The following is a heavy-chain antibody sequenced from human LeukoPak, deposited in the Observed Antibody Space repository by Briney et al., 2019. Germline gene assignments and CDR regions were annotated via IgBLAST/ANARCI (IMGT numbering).Heavy chain of an antibody. D-gene: IGHD3-16*02. CDR3: ARGLITFGGVIVLDYYFDY. Sequence: GASVKVSCKASGYTFTSYAMNWVRQAPGQGLEWMGWINTNTGNPTYAQGFTGRFVFSLDTSVSTAYLQISSLKAEDTAVYYCARGLITFGGVIVLDYYFDYWGQGTLVIVSS. J-gene: IGHJ4*02. CDR2: INTNTGNP. V-gene: IGHV7-4-1*02. CDR1: GYTFTSYA.